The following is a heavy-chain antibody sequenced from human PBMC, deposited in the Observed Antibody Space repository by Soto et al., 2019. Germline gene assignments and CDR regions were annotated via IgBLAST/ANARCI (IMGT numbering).Heavy chain of an antibody. CDR1: GFSLSTRGVG. V-gene: IGHV2-5*02. CDR3: AHLMITHGGVIGDDAFDM. J-gene: IGHJ3*02. Sequence: QITLKESGPTLVKPTETLTLTCTFSGFSLSTRGVGVGWIRQPPGKALEWLAVIYWDEDRRYSPSLKSRLIITKDTSKNQVFIIMTNMDPVDTATYYCAHLMITHGGVIGDDAFDMWGQGTLVTVSS. D-gene: IGHD3-16*02. CDR2: IYWDEDR.